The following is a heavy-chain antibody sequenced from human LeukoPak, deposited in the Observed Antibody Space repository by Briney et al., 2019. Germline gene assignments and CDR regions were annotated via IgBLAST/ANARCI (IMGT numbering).Heavy chain of an antibody. D-gene: IGHD5-12*01. CDR2: IYYSGST. Sequence: PSETLSLTCTVSGGSISSYYWSWIRQPPGKGLEWIGYIYYSGSTNYNPSLKSRVTISVDTSKNQFSLKLSSVTAADTAVYYCARQAAMSGYDPLFDYWGQGTLVTVSS. J-gene: IGHJ4*02. V-gene: IGHV4-59*08. CDR3: ARQAAMSGYDPLFDY. CDR1: GGSISSYY.